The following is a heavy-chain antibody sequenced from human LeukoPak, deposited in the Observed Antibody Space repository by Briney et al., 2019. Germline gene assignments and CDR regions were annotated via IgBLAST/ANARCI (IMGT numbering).Heavy chain of an antibody. Sequence: GGSLRLSCAASGFTSSTYAMRWVRQAPGKGLEWVSSISGGDGSPYYADSVKGRFTISRDNSKNTLYLQMNSLRAEDTAVYYCAKGESHPKYYFDYWGQGTLVTVSS. CDR1: GFTSSTYA. J-gene: IGHJ4*02. V-gene: IGHV3-23*01. D-gene: IGHD3-10*01. CDR3: AKGESHPKYYFDY. CDR2: ISGGDGSP.